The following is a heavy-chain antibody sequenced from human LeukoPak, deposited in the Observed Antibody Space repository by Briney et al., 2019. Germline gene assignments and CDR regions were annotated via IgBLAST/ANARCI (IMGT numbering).Heavy chain of an antibody. V-gene: IGHV1-2*02. Sequence: ASVKVSCEASGYTFTGYYMHWVRQAPGQGLEWMGWINPNSGGTNYAQKFQGRVTMTRDTSISTAYMELSRLRSDDTAVYYCARSDRYSSTSPMDVWGKGTTVTISS. CDR2: INPNSGGT. CDR3: ARSDRYSSTSPMDV. D-gene: IGHD2-2*01. J-gene: IGHJ6*03. CDR1: GYTFTGYY.